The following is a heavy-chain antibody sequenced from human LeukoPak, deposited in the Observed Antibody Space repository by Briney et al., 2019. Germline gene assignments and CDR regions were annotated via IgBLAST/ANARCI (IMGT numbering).Heavy chain of an antibody. V-gene: IGHV1-18*01. D-gene: IGHD6-13*01. Sequence: ASVKVSCKASGYTFTSYGIGWVRQAPGQGLEWMGWISAYNGNTNYAQKLQGRVTMTTDTSTSTAYMELRSLRSDDTAVYYCARDFLGIAAAGRFGYWGQGTLVTVSS. CDR2: ISAYNGNT. CDR3: ARDFLGIAAAGRFGY. J-gene: IGHJ4*02. CDR1: GYTFTSYG.